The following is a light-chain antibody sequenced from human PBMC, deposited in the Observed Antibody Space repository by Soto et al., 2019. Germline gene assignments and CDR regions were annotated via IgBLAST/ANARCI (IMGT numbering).Light chain of an antibody. Sequence: EIVLTQSPATLSLSPGERATLSCRASQSVSSYLAWYQQKPGQAPRLLIHDASSRATGIPARFSGSGSGTDFTLTISSLEPEEFAVYYCQQRSSWPRSFGQGTKVEIK. CDR2: DAS. CDR1: QSVSSY. V-gene: IGKV3-11*01. J-gene: IGKJ1*01. CDR3: QQRSSWPRS.